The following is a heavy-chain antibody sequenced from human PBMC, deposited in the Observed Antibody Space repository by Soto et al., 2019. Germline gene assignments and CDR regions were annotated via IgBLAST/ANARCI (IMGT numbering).Heavy chain of an antibody. CDR1: GGTFSNYP. V-gene: IGHV1-69*12. J-gene: IGHJ2*01. CDR3: ARGNHRWLQLWYFDL. Sequence: QVQLVQSGAEVKKPGSSVKVSCKASGGTFSNYPISWVRQAPGQGLEWMGGIIPIFGTVNYAQKFQGRVTITADESTSTAYMELSSVRSEDTVVYYCARGNHRWLQLWYFDLWGRGTLVTVSS. CDR2: IIPIFGTV. D-gene: IGHD5-12*01.